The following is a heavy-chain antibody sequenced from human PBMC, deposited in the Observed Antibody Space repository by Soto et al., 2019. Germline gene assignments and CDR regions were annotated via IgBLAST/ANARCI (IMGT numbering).Heavy chain of an antibody. V-gene: IGHV3-72*01. J-gene: IGHJ6*02. Sequence: GGSLRLSCVASGFTLSDYYVDWVRQAPGKGLEWVGRTRDKPNSYTTEYAASVEGRFTISRDDSKNSLYLQLNSLNTEDTAVYYCGRGGYRHYSSYYYYALDVWGQGTTVPSP. CDR1: GFTLSDYY. CDR3: GRGGYRHYSSYYYYALDV. CDR2: TRDKPNSYTT. D-gene: IGHD4-4*01.